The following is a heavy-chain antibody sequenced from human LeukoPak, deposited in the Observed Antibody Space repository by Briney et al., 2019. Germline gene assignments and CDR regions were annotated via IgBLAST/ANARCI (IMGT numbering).Heavy chain of an antibody. CDR2: INWNGGST. J-gene: IGHJ5*02. Sequence: GGSLRLSCAASGFTFDDYGMSWVRQAPGKGLEWASGINWNGGSTGYADSVKGRFTISRDNAKNSLYLQMNSLRAEDTALYYCAREQYYYGSGSYSRYNWFDPWGQGTLVTVSS. CDR3: AREQYYYGSGSYSRYNWFDP. D-gene: IGHD3-10*01. V-gene: IGHV3-20*04. CDR1: GFTFDDYG.